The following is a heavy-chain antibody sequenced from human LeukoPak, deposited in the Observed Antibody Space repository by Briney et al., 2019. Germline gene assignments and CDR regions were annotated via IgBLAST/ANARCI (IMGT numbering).Heavy chain of an antibody. CDR2: IYHSGST. CDR1: GGSISSGGYS. V-gene: IGHV4-30-2*01. CDR3: ARANTAYDY. D-gene: IGHD5-18*01. Sequence: SQTLSLTCAVSGGSISSGGYSWSWIRQPPGKGLEWIGYIYHSGSTYYNPSLKSRVTISVDTSKNQFSLKLSSVTAADTAVYYCARANTAYDYWGQGTLVTVSS. J-gene: IGHJ4*02.